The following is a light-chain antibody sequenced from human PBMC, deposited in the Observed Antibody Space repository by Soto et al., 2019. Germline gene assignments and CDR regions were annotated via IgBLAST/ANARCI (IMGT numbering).Light chain of an antibody. J-gene: IGKJ5*01. Sequence: DIVMTQSPLSLPVTPGEPASISCRSSQSLLHSNGYKYLDWYLQKPGQSPQLLIYLGSNRASGVPDRFSGSRSGTDFTLKISRVEAEDVGVYYCMQTLQTPGTFGQGTRLEIK. CDR3: MQTLQTPGT. CDR1: QSLLHSNGYKY. V-gene: IGKV2-28*01. CDR2: LGS.